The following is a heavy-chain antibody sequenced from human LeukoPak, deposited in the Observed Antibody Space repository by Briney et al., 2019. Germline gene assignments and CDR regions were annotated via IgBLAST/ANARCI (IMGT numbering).Heavy chain of an antibody. CDR2: ISGSGGST. V-gene: IGHV3-23*01. CDR3: AKVRAYCGGDCYAYYYYGMDV. Sequence: GGSLRLSCAASGFTFSSYAMSWVRQAPGKGLEWVSAISGSGGSTYYADSVKGRFTISRDNSKNTLYLQMNSLRAEDTAVYYCAKVRAYCGGDCYAYYYYGMDVWGQGTTVTVSS. J-gene: IGHJ6*02. CDR1: GFTFSSYA. D-gene: IGHD2-21*02.